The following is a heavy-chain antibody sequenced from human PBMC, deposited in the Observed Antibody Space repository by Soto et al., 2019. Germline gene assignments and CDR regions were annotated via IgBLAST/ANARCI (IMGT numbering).Heavy chain of an antibody. CDR1: GGTFSSYA. CDR3: ARSLAHYYDSSGYQDFDY. D-gene: IGHD3-22*01. Sequence: QVQLVQSGAEVKKPGSSVKVSCKASGGTFSSYAISWVRQAPGQGLEWMGGIIPIFGTANYAQKFQGRVTITADESTSTAYMELSSLRSEDMAVYYCARSLAHYYDSSGYQDFDYWGQGTLVTVSS. J-gene: IGHJ4*02. V-gene: IGHV1-69*01. CDR2: IIPIFGTA.